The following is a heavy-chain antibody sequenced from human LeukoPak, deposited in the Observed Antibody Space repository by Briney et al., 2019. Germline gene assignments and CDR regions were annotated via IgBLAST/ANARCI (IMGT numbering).Heavy chain of an antibody. D-gene: IGHD2-2*01. J-gene: IGHJ6*02. V-gene: IGHV3-15*01. CDR3: TTGTRDYCSSTSCRHYYYYYGMDV. CDR1: GLTFSNAW. CDR2: IKSKTDGGTT. Sequence: PGGSLRLSCAASGLTFSNAWMSWVRQAPGKGLEWVGRIKSKTDGGTTDYAAPVKGRFTISRDDSKNTLYLQMNSLKTEDTAVYYCTTGTRDYCSSTSCRHYYYYYGMDVWGQGTTVTVSS.